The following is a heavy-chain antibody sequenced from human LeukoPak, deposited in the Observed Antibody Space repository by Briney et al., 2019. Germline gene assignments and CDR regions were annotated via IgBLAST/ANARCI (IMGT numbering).Heavy chain of an antibody. CDR3: AREGLREYYYYYMDV. D-gene: IGHD4-17*01. J-gene: IGHJ6*03. CDR2: PNWNGGST. Sequence: SGGYLRRYCAGYGFTYDDYGMRRVRQAPGQGLVWLFDPNWNGGSTGYADSVKGRFTRTRDNAKNSLYLEMNSLRAEDTALYYCAREGLREYYYYYMDVWGKGTTVTVSS. CDR1: GFTYDDYG. V-gene: IGHV3-20*04.